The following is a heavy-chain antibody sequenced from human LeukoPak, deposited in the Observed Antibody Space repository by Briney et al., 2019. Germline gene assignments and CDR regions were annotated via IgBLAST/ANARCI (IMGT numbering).Heavy chain of an antibody. J-gene: IGHJ4*02. CDR3: AKGEVGGSGSYYNAPFDY. D-gene: IGHD3-10*01. Sequence: GGSLRLSCAASGFGFSSYAMSWVRQAPGKGLEWVSHISGGGGTTYYADSVKGRFTISRDNSKNTLYLQMNSLRAEDTAVYYCAKGEVGGSGSYYNAPFDYWGQGTLVTVSS. CDR1: GFGFSSYA. V-gene: IGHV3-23*01. CDR2: ISGGGGTT.